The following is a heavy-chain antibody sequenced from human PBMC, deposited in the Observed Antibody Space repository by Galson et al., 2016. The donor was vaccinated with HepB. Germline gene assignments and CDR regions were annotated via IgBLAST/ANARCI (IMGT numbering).Heavy chain of an antibody. CDR1: GYSLTTYG. V-gene: IGHV1-18*01. CDR3: VRGGGSRNYYVDFYLYGTDV. CDR2: INTYKGYT. D-gene: IGHD1-26*01. Sequence: SVKVSCKASGYSLTTYGITWVRQAPGRGLEWMGWINTYKGYTDYGQNFQGRVTMTRDTSTRTAYMELRNLRTDDTAVYYCVRGGGSRNYYVDFYLYGTDVWGQGTTVSVS. J-gene: IGHJ6*02.